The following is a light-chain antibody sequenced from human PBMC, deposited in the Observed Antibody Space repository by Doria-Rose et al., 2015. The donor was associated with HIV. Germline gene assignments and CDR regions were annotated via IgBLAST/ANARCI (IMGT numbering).Light chain of an antibody. CDR1: QSVSSY. Sequence: LSLSPGERATLSCRASQSVSSYLAWYQQKPGQAPRLLIYDASNRATGIPARFSGSGSRTDFTLTISSLEPEDFAVYYCQQRSSFGQGTRLEIK. V-gene: IGKV3-11*01. CDR2: DAS. J-gene: IGKJ5*01. CDR3: QQRSS.